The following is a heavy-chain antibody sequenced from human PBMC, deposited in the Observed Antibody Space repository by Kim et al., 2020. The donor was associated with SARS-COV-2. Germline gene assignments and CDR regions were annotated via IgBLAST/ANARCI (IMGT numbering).Heavy chain of an antibody. D-gene: IGHD3-22*01. Sequence: SVKVSCKASGGTFSSYAISWVRQAPGQGLEWMGRIIPILGIANYAQKFQGRVTITADKSTSTAYMELSSLRSEDTAVYYCARGPYPYYYDSSGPPLYYYYGMDVWGQGTTVTVSS. V-gene: IGHV1-69*04. CDR3: ARGPYPYYYDSSGPPLYYYYGMDV. J-gene: IGHJ6*02. CDR2: IIPILGIA. CDR1: GGTFSSYA.